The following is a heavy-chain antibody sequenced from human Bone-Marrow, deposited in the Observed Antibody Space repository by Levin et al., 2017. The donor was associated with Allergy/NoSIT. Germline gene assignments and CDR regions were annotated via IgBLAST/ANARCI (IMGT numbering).Heavy chain of an antibody. J-gene: IGHJ4*02. Sequence: GESLKISCAASGFTFSNAWMSWVRQAPGKGLEWVGRIKSKTDGGTTDYAAPVKGRFTISRDDSKNTLYLQMNSLKTEDTAVYYCTTGVAAAGTGWYYFDYWGQGTLVTVSS. CDR1: GFTFSNAW. V-gene: IGHV3-15*01. D-gene: IGHD6-13*01. CDR3: TTGVAAAGTGWYYFDY. CDR2: IKSKTDGGTT.